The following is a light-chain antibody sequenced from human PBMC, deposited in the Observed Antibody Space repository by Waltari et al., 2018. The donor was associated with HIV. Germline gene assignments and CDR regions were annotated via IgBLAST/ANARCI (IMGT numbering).Light chain of an antibody. Sequence: EIVLTQSPGTLSLSTGERAALPCRASQNINSDYLAWYQQKPAQAPRLLIYGATRRATGIPDRFSGSGSGTDFTLTINRLEPEDFAVYDCQQCGSSPPTFGQGTNVEIK. CDR2: GAT. J-gene: IGKJ1*01. V-gene: IGKV3-20*01. CDR1: QNINSDY. CDR3: QQCGSSPPT.